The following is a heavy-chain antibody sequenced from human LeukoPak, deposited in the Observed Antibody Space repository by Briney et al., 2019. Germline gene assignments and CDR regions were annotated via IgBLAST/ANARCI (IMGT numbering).Heavy chain of an antibody. Sequence: ASVKVSCKASGYTFTGYYMHWVRQAPGQGLEWMGWINPYNGETNYAQKLQGRVTMTTDTSTSTAYMELRSLRSDDTAVYHCVRLRLGQFSSGFDYWGQGTLVTVSS. D-gene: IGHD3-16*02. CDR3: VRLRLGQFSSGFDY. J-gene: IGHJ4*02. V-gene: IGHV1-18*04. CDR1: GYTFTGYY. CDR2: INPYNGET.